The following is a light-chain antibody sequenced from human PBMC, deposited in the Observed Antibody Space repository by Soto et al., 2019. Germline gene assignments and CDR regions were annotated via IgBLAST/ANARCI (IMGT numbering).Light chain of an antibody. J-gene: IGKJ1*01. Sequence: DIVMTQSPDSLAVSLGERATINCKSSQSVLYTSNKKNYFAWYQQKPGQPPKLLIYWASTRESGVPDRFSGSGSGTEFTLTISSLQAEDVAVYYCQQYYGTPWTFGQGTKVEIK. CDR2: WAS. CDR1: QSVLYTSNKKNY. CDR3: QQYYGTPWT. V-gene: IGKV4-1*01.